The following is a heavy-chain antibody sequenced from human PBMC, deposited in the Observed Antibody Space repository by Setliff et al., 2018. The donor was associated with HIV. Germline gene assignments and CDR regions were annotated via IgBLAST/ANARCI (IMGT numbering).Heavy chain of an antibody. CDR1: GGTFSNYA. CDR3: ARDRHHYDSSGFDAFDL. D-gene: IGHD3-22*01. V-gene: IGHV1-69*13. CDR2: IIPLFGTA. J-gene: IGHJ3*01. Sequence: SVMVSCKASGGTFSNYAFSWVRQAPGQGLEWMGGIIPLFGTANYAQNFQGRVTITADASTSTAYMELSSLRSEDTAMYYCARDRHHYDSSGFDAFDLWGQGTMVTVSS.